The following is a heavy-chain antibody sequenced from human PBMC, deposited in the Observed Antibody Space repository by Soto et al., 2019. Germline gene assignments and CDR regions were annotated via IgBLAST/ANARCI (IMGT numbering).Heavy chain of an antibody. Sequence: QVQLVQSGAEVKKPGSSVKVSCKASGGTFSSYTISWVRQAPGQGLEWMGRIIPILGIANYAQKFQGRVTITEDKSTSTAYMELSSLGSEDTAVYYCAREEYYYGSGAFFDFWGQGTLVTVSS. V-gene: IGHV1-69*08. CDR2: IIPILGIA. J-gene: IGHJ4*02. CDR1: GGTFSSYT. D-gene: IGHD3-10*01. CDR3: AREEYYYGSGAFFDF.